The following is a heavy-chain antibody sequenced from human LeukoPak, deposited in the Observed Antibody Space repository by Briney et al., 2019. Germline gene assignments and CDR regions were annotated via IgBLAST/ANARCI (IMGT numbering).Heavy chain of an antibody. D-gene: IGHD3-22*01. CDR1: GGSISIYY. V-gene: IGHV4-4*07. CDR3: ARGRGETYYYDSSGSILSAEYFQH. J-gene: IGHJ1*01. Sequence: SETLSLTCTVSGGSISIYYWSWIRQPAGKGLEWIGRIYTSGSTNYSPPLKCRVTMSGDTSKNQFSLKLSSVTAADTAVYYCARGRGETYYYDSSGSILSAEYFQHWGQGTLVTVSS. CDR2: IYTSGST.